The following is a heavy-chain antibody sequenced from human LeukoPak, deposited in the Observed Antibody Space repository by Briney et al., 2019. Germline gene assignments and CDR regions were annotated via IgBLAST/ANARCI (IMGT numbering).Heavy chain of an antibody. CDR1: EFTFSSYS. CDR2: ISSSSSYI. J-gene: IGHJ4*02. V-gene: IGHV3-21*01. D-gene: IGHD5-24*01. Sequence: PGGSLRLSCAASEFTFSSYSMNWVRQAPGKGLEWVSSISSSSSYIYYADSVKGRFTISRDNAKNSLYLQMNSLRAEDTAVYYCARGDIHRDGYNSGVFDYWGQGTLVTVSS. CDR3: ARGDIHRDGYNSGVFDY.